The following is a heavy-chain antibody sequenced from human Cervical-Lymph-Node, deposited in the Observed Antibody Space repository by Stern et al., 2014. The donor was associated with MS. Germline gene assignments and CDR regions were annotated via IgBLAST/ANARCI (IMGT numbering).Heavy chain of an antibody. V-gene: IGHV3-7*01. J-gene: IGHJ6*02. Sequence: QLVQSGGGLVQPGGSLRLSCAASGFPFSSIWMSWVRQAPGKGLEWVAHIKEDGSEKNYVGSVKGRFTISRDNAKNSLSLQMDSLRAEDTAVYYCAKNGCAHGMDVWGQGTTVTVSS. CDR3: AKNGCAHGMDV. CDR2: IKEDGSEK. CDR1: GFPFSSIW.